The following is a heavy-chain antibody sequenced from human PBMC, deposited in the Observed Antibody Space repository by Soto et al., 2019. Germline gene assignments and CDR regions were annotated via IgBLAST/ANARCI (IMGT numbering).Heavy chain of an antibody. CDR2: IYHSGST. Sequence: PSETLSLTCAVSGGSISSSNWWSWVRKPPGKGLEWIGEIYHSGSTNYNPSLKSRVTISVDKSKNQFSLKLSSVTAADTAVYYCASSITMVRGANNWFDPWGQGTLVTVSS. D-gene: IGHD3-10*01. V-gene: IGHV4-4*02. CDR1: GGSISSSNW. CDR3: ASSITMVRGANNWFDP. J-gene: IGHJ5*02.